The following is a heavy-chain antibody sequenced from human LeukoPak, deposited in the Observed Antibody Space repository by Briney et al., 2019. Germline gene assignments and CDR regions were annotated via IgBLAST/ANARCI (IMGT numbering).Heavy chain of an antibody. J-gene: IGHJ4*02. CDR1: GGSFSGYY. CDR2: INHSGSS. V-gene: IGHV4-34*09. CDR3: ARASRLGELSLGY. Sequence: PSETLSLTCAVYGGSFSGYYWSWIRQPPGKGLEWIGEINHSGSSNYNPSLKSRVTISLGTSKYQFSLRLSSVTAADTAVYYCARASRLGELSLGYWGQGTLVTVSS. D-gene: IGHD3-16*02.